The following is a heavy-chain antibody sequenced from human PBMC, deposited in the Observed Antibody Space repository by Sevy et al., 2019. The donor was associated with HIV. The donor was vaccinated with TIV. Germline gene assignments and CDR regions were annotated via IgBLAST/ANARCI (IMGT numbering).Heavy chain of an antibody. Sequence: SETLSLTCAVSGGSISSVNWWHWVRQPPGKGLEWIGEIYHSGSTNYNPSLKSRVTISVNNSKKPYSLKLSSVTAADTAVYYCGRGGETPRGFDPWGQGSLVTVSS. J-gene: IGHJ5*02. V-gene: IGHV4-4*02. CDR2: IYHSGST. D-gene: IGHD3-16*01. CDR1: GGSISSVNW. CDR3: GRGGETPRGFDP.